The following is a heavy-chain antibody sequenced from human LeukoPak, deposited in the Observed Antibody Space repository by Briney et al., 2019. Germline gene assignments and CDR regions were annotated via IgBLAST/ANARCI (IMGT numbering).Heavy chain of an antibody. CDR3: ARHQGWLQWEY. J-gene: IGHJ4*02. V-gene: IGHV4-4*07. CDR1: GGSISSYY. Sequence: SETLSLTCTVSGGSISSYYWSWIRQPAGKGLEWIGRIYISGSTNYNPSLKSRVTMSIDTSKNQFSLKLRSVTAADTGVYYCARHQGWLQWEYWGQGTLVTVSS. CDR2: IYISGST. D-gene: IGHD5-24*01.